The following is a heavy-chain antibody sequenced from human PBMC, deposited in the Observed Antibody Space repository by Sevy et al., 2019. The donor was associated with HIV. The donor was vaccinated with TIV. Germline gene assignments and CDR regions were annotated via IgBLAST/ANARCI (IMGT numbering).Heavy chain of an antibody. Sequence: GGSLRLSCAASGFTFSNAWMSWVRQAPGKGLEWVGRIKSKTDGGTTDYAAPVKGRFTISRDDSKNTLYLQMNSLKTEDTAVYYCTTGYCSSTSCHGGCGMDVWGQRTTVTVSS. V-gene: IGHV3-15*01. CDR3: TTGYCSSTSCHGGCGMDV. J-gene: IGHJ6*02. CDR2: IKSKTDGGTT. CDR1: GFTFSNAW. D-gene: IGHD2-2*01.